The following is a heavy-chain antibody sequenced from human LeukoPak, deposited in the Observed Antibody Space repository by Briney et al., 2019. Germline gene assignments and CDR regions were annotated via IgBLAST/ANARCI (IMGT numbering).Heavy chain of an antibody. Sequence: GGSLRLSCTASGFIFNDFWMSWVRQAPGEGLEGVANIRQDGGAKNSVDSVKGRFTISRDNAKRSLYLQMNSLRAEDTAVYYCAPPPIAATGNWGQGTLVTVSS. D-gene: IGHD6-13*01. CDR3: APPPIAATGN. J-gene: IGHJ4*02. CDR1: GFIFNDFW. V-gene: IGHV3-7*01. CDR2: IRQDGGAK.